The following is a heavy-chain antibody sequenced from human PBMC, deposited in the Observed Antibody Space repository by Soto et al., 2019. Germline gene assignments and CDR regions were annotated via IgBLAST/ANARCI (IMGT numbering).Heavy chain of an antibody. J-gene: IGHJ4*02. D-gene: IGHD1-1*01. Sequence: GGSLRLSCAASGFTFSSYAMSWVRQAPGKGLEWVSAISGSGGSTYYADSVKGRFTISRDNSKNTLYLQMNSLRAEDTAVYYCAKDSRLRAWNDVWFTTTRQEVFDYWGQGTLVTVSS. CDR2: ISGSGGST. CDR1: GFTFSSYA. V-gene: IGHV3-23*01. CDR3: AKDSRLRAWNDVWFTTTRQEVFDY.